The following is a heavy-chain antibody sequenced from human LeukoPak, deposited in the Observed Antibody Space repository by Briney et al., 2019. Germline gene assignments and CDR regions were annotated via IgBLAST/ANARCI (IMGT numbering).Heavy chain of an antibody. D-gene: IGHD3-22*01. CDR2: SYHSGST. CDR1: GYSISSGYY. Sequence: SETLSLTCTVSGYSISSGYYWGWIRPPPGKGLEWIGSSYHSGSTYYSPSLKSRATISVDTSKNQFSLKLSSVTAADTAVYYCARDGVVVITKRVTWFDRWGQGTLVSVSS. J-gene: IGHJ5*02. CDR3: ARDGVVVITKRVTWFDR. V-gene: IGHV4-38-2*02.